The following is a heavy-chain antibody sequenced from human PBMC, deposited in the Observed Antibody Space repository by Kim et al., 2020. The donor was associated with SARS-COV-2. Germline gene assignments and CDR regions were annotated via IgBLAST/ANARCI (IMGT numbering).Heavy chain of an antibody. CDR1: GGSISSSSYY. CDR2: IYYSGST. CDR3: AGTVTRGRDFNY. V-gene: IGHV4-39*01. D-gene: IGHD4-17*01. Sequence: SETLSLTCTVSGGSISSSSYYWGWIRQHPGKGLEWIGSIYYSGSTYYNPSLKSRVTISVDTSKNQFSLKLSSVTAADTAVEYCAGTVTRGRDFNYWGQGTLVTVPP. J-gene: IGHJ4*02.